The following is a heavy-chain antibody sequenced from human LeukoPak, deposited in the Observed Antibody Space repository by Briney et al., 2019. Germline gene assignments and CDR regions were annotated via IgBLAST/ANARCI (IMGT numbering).Heavy chain of an antibody. Sequence: KSGGSLRLSCAASGFTFSSYSMNWVRQAPGKGLEWASSISSSSSYIYYADSVKGRFAISRDNAKNSLYLQMNSLRAEDTAVYYCARGRRITGTTGYAFDIWGQGTMVTVSS. V-gene: IGHV3-21*01. CDR3: ARGRRITGTTGYAFDI. D-gene: IGHD1-20*01. J-gene: IGHJ3*02. CDR2: ISSSSSYI. CDR1: GFTFSSYS.